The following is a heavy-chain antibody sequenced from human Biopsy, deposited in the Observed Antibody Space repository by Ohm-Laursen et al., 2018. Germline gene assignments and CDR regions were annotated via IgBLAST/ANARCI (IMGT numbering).Heavy chain of an antibody. CDR1: GGSISSGGSY. CDR3: ARGDYFDSNGYFWFDP. J-gene: IGHJ5*02. V-gene: IGHV4-31*01. Sequence: SQTLSLTCTVSGGSISSGGSYWSWIRQRPGKGLERIGYIFNSANTYYNPSLKNLITISGDTSKNQFSLKLNSVTAADTAVYYCARGDYFDSNGYFWFDPWGQGTLVTVSP. D-gene: IGHD3-22*01. CDR2: IFNSANT.